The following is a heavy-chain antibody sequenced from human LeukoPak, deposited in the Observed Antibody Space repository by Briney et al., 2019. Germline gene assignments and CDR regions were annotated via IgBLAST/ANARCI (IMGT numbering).Heavy chain of an antibody. Sequence: GGSLRLSCAASGFTFSSYWMHWVRQGPGKGLVWVSRINSDGTSTSYADSVKGRFTISRDNAKDTLSLQMNSLRGEDTAVYYCARDGYSSSWYIDSWGQGTLATVSS. CDR2: INSDGTST. D-gene: IGHD6-13*01. CDR1: GFTFSSYW. J-gene: IGHJ4*02. CDR3: ARDGYSSSWYIDS. V-gene: IGHV3-74*01.